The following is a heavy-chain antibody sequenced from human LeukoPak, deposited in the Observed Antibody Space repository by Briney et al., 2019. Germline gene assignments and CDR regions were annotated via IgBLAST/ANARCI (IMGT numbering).Heavy chain of an antibody. Sequence: PGGSLRLSCAASGFTFSNAWMSWVRQPPGKGLEWIGESHHNGISNYNPSLKSRVTMSLDKSKNQFSLKLTSVTAADTAMYYCARLHSSGFGALESWGQGSLVTVSS. CDR3: ARLHSSGFGALES. CDR1: GFTFSNAW. J-gene: IGHJ4*02. V-gene: IGHV4-4*02. CDR2: SHHNGIS. D-gene: IGHD6-19*01.